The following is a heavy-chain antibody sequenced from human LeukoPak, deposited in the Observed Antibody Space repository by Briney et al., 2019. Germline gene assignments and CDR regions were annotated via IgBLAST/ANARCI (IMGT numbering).Heavy chain of an antibody. V-gene: IGHV3-23*01. CDR3: AHPSTPDYGGLDY. D-gene: IGHD4-17*01. Sequence: GGSLRLSCVASGFTFRLYVMTWVSQAPGKGLEWVSAITGSGGSIYYADSVRGRFTISRDNSKNTLYLQMNSLRAEDTAVYYCAHPSTPDYGGLDYRGQGTLVTVSS. J-gene: IGHJ4*02. CDR2: ITGSGGSI. CDR1: GFTFRLYV.